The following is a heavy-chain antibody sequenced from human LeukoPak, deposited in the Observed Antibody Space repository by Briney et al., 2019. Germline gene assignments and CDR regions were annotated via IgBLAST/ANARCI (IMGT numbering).Heavy chain of an antibody. D-gene: IGHD6-13*01. CDR2: VNPNSGAT. CDR1: GYTFTGYY. Sequence: GASVKVSCEASGYTFTGYYIRWVRQAPGQGREWMGWVNPNSGATSYAQKFQGRVTLTRDTSVSTAYMELSTLRSDDTAVYYCAKSIGTARSVGYWGQGTLVTVSS. V-gene: IGHV1-2*02. CDR3: AKSIGTARSVGY. J-gene: IGHJ4*02.